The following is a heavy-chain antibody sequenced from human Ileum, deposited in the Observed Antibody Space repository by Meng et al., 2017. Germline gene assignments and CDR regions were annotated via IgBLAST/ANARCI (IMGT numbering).Heavy chain of an antibody. Sequence: QVPLQQGGAGLLKPSETLSLTCAVYGGSFSGYYWSWIRQPPGKGLEWIGEINHSGSTNYNPSLKSRVTISVDTSKNQFSLKLSSVTAADTAVYYCARGRITRLGELFGYWGQGTLVTVSS. V-gene: IGHV4-34*01. D-gene: IGHD3-16*01. CDR3: ARGRITRLGELFGY. CDR2: INHSGST. CDR1: GGSFSGYY. J-gene: IGHJ4*02.